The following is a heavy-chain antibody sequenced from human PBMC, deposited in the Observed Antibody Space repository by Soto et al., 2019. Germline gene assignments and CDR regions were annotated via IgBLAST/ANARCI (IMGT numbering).Heavy chain of an antibody. CDR2: INHSGST. CDR3: ARRAKALLRYFDWLSYGPSSEFDY. CDR1: GGSFSGYY. D-gene: IGHD3-9*01. Sequence: QVQLQQWGAGLLKPSETLSLTCAVYGGSFSGYYWSWIRQPPGKGLEWIGEINHSGSTNYNPSLKSRVTLSVDTSKNQFSLKLSSVTAADTAVYYCARRAKALLRYFDWLSYGPSSEFDYWGQGTLVTVSS. V-gene: IGHV4-34*01. J-gene: IGHJ4*02.